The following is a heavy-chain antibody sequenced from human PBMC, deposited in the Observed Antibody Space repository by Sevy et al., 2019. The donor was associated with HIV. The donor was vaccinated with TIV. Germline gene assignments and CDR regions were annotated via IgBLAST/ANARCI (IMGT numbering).Heavy chain of an antibody. D-gene: IGHD6-13*01. CDR2: IYYSGST. CDR3: ARAGGSWYPIWFDP. Sequence: SETLSLTCTVSGGSISSYYWSWIRQPPGKGLEWIGYIYYSGSTNYNPSLKSRVTISVDTSKNRFSLKLSSVTAADTAVYYCARAGGSWYPIWFDPWGQGTLVTVSS. CDR1: GGSISSYY. V-gene: IGHV4-59*01. J-gene: IGHJ5*02.